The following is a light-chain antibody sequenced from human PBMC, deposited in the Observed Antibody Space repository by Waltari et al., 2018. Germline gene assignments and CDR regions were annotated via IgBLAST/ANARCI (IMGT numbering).Light chain of an antibody. Sequence: DIQLTQSPPSLSASVGDRVTITCRARQRISMFLNWYQQKPGKAPNLLIYGASSLQRGVPSRFSGSGSGTDFTLTISSLHPEDFATYYCQQTYSTHLTFGGGTKVEIK. J-gene: IGKJ4*01. CDR2: GAS. V-gene: IGKV1-39*01. CDR3: QQTYSTHLT. CDR1: QRISMF.